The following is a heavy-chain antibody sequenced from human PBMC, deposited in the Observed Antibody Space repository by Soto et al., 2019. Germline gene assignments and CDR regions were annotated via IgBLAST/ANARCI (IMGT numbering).Heavy chain of an antibody. Sequence: GASVKGSCKASGYTITTHGVTWVRQAPGQGLEWMGWISAYGNTNYAQKLLGRVTMTTDTSTSTAYMELRSLRSDDTAVYYCAKDDAAAGTRWFDPWGQGTLVTVSS. CDR2: ISAYGNT. D-gene: IGHD6-13*01. V-gene: IGHV1-18*01. CDR1: GYTITTHG. CDR3: AKDDAAAGTRWFDP. J-gene: IGHJ5*02.